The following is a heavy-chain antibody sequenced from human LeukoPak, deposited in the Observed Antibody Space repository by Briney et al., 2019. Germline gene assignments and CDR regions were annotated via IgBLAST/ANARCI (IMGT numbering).Heavy chain of an antibody. CDR1: GGSISSHY. J-gene: IGHJ5*02. D-gene: IGHD3-3*01. CDR3: ARLRFLEWLFPWFDP. CDR2: ISYSGST. V-gene: IGHV4-59*08. Sequence: PSETLSLTCTVSGGSISSHYWSWIRQPPGRGLEWIGDISYSGSTKYNPSLKSRVTISVDTSKNQFSLKLNSMTAADTSVYYCARLRFLEWLFPWFDPWGQGTLVTVSS.